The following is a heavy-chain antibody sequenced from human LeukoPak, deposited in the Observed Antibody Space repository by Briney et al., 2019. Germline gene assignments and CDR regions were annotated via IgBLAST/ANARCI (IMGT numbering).Heavy chain of an antibody. CDR1: AGSISSNSHH. CDR3: VRHDGRGGATMGALDS. J-gene: IGHJ4*02. CDR2: VYYGRTT. D-gene: IGHD5-12*01. V-gene: IGHV4-39*01. Sequence: SETLSLTCTVSAGSISSNSHHWGWIRQSPGKGLEWIGSVYYGRTTYYNPSLNSRVTISVVTSKNQFSLQLNSDTAADTAVYYCVRHDGRGGATMGALDSWGQGSLVTVTS.